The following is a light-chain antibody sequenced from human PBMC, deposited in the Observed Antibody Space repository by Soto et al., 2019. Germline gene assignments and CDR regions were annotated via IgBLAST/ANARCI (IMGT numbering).Light chain of an antibody. CDR2: EVS. J-gene: IGLJ1*01. CDR1: SSDVGAYDY. CDR3: SSYTSSSTRV. V-gene: IGLV2-14*03. Sequence: QSVLTQPASVSGSPGQSIAISCIGTSSDVGAYDYVSWYQQHPDRAPKLMIYEVSNRPSGVSNRFSGSKSVNTATLTISWLQAEDEADYYCSSYTSSSTRVFGTGTKVTVL.